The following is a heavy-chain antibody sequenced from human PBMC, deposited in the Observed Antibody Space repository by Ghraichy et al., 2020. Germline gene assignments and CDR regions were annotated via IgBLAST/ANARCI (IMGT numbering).Heavy chain of an antibody. CDR3: GKASITMVRGVIIPVAY. D-gene: IGHD3-10*01. V-gene: IGHV3-30*02. CDR1: GFTFSSYG. CDR2: IRYDGSNK. Sequence: GGSLRLSCAASGFTFSSYGMHWVRQAPGKGLEWVAFIRYDGSNKYYADSVKGRFAISRDNSKNTLYLQMKSLRAEDTAVYYCGKASITMVRGVIIPVAYWGQGTLVTVSS. J-gene: IGHJ4*02.